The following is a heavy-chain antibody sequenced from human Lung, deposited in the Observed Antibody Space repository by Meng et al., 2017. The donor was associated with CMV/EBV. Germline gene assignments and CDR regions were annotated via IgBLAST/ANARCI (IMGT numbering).Heavy chain of an antibody. D-gene: IGHD3-3*01. Sequence: GESXKISXAASGFTFSSYSMNWVRQAPGKGLEWVSSISSSSSYIYYADSVKGRFTISRDNAKNSLYLQMNSLRAEDTAVYYCALSDDFWSGFRLGPFDYWGQGXLVTVSS. J-gene: IGHJ4*02. CDR2: ISSSSSYI. V-gene: IGHV3-21*01. CDR1: GFTFSSYS. CDR3: ALSDDFWSGFRLGPFDY.